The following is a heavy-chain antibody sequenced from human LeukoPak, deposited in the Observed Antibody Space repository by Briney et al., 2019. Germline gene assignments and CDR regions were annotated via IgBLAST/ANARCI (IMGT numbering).Heavy chain of an antibody. D-gene: IGHD3-10*01. CDR1: GGTFSSYT. CDR3: ASITMVRGAIEGFDP. J-gene: IGHJ5*02. CDR2: IIPILGIA. V-gene: IGHV1-69*02. Sequence: SVKVSCKASGGTFSSYTISWVRQAPGQGLEWMGRIIPILGIANYAQKFQGRVTITADKSTSTAYMELSSLRSEDTAVYYCASITMVRGAIEGFDPWGQGTLVTVSS.